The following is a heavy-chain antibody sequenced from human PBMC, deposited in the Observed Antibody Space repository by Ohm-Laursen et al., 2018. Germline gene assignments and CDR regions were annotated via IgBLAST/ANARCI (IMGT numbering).Heavy chain of an antibody. CDR2: IDWDDDK. D-gene: IGHD4-17*01. Sequence: TQTLTLTCTFSGFALSTGGMCVSWIRQPPGKAPEWLARIDWDDDKYYNPSLKTRLTISKDTSKNQVVLTMTNMDPVDTATYYCARIPPYGDYAKFDYWGQGTLVTVSS. J-gene: IGHJ4*02. V-gene: IGHV2-70*11. CDR1: GFALSTGGMC. CDR3: ARIPPYGDYAKFDY.